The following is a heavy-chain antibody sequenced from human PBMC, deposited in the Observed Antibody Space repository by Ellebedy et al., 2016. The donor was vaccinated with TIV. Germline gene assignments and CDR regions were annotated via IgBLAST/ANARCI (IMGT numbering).Heavy chain of an antibody. D-gene: IGHD6-19*01. CDR1: GGSISSYY. Sequence: MPSETLSLTCTVSGGSISSYYWSWIRQPPGKGLEWIGYIYYSGSTNYNPSLKSRVPISVDTSKKQFSLKLSSVTAADTAVYYCASTQRAGSSVTFDFWGQGTLVPVSS. V-gene: IGHV4-59*01. J-gene: IGHJ4*02. CDR2: IYYSGST. CDR3: ASTQRAGSSVTFDF.